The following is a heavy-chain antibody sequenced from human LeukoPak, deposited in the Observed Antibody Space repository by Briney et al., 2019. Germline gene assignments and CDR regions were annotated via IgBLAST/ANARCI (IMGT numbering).Heavy chain of an antibody. D-gene: IGHD6-13*01. CDR2: ISSSSSYI. J-gene: IGHJ4*02. Sequence: GGSLRLSCAASGFTFSSYSMNRVRQAPGKGLEWVSYISSSSSYIYYADSVKGRFTISRDNAKNSLYLQMNSLRAEDTAVYYCAKDFPEYSSSWYLEWGQGTLVTVSS. V-gene: IGHV3-21*04. CDR3: AKDFPEYSSSWYLE. CDR1: GFTFSSYS.